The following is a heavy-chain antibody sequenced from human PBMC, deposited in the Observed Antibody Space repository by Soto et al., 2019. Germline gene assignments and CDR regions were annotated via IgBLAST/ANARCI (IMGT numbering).Heavy chain of an antibody. J-gene: IGHJ6*02. CDR2: ISGSGGST. V-gene: IGHV3-23*01. CDR3: AKEPPIGRYYYYGMDV. Sequence: GGSLRLSCAASGFTFSSYAMSWVRQAPGKGLEWVSAISGSGGSTYYADSVKGRFTISRDNSKNTLYLQMNSLRAEDTAVYYCAKEPPIGRYYYYGMDVWGQGTTVTVSS. CDR1: GFTFSSYA.